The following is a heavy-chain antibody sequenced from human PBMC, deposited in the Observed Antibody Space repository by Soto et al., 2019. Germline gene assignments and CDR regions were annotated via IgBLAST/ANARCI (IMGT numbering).Heavy chain of an antibody. CDR2: ISGSGGST. D-gene: IGHD6-19*01. Sequence: GSLRLSCAASGWPFSSYAMSWVRQAPGKGLEWVSAISGSGGSTYYADSVKGRFTISRDNSKNTLYLQMNSLRAEDTAVYYCAKDPSSVAGIFDYWGQGTLVTVSS. CDR1: GWPFSSYA. CDR3: AKDPSSVAGIFDY. J-gene: IGHJ4*02. V-gene: IGHV3-23*01.